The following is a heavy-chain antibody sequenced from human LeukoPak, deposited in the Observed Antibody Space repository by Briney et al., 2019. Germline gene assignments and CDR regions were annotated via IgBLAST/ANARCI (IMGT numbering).Heavy chain of an antibody. CDR2: IYPGDSDT. CDR3: GRLVDSTGYAFEF. D-gene: IGHD3-22*01. V-gene: IGHV5-51*01. J-gene: IGHJ3*01. Sequence: GESLKISCKGSGYTFTNYWIGWVRQVPGKGLEWMGIIYPGDSDTKYSPSFQGQVTISADRSISAAYLQWSSLKASDTAMYYCGRLVDSTGYAFEFWGQGTMVTVSS. CDR1: GYTFTNYW.